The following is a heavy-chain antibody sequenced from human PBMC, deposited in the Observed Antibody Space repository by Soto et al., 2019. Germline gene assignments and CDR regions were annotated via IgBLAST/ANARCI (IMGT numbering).Heavy chain of an antibody. CDR1: GFTFSSFA. D-gene: IGHD2-2*01. Sequence: VGSLRLSCEASGFTFSSFAMSWVRQAPGMGLEWVSTISGGGESSFYADSVQGRFTISRDKSKNTLYLQMNSLRVEDTAIYYCAKGDRIVVVPAADHWGQGTLVTVSS. CDR2: ISGGGESS. V-gene: IGHV3-23*01. CDR3: AKGDRIVVVPAADH. J-gene: IGHJ4*02.